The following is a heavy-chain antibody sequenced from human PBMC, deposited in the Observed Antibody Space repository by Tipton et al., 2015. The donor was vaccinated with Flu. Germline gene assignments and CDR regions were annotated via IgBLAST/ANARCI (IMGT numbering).Heavy chain of an antibody. CDR1: GFTFRSYG. V-gene: IGHV3-30*02. Sequence: SLRFSCAASGFTFRSYGMHWVRQAPGKGLEWLAFIRYDASNKNYADSVKGRFTISRDNSQNTLYLQMNSLRAEDTAVYYCAKDAATGTAYNNYYGMDVWGQGTTVTVSS. CDR2: IRYDASNK. J-gene: IGHJ6*02. CDR3: AKDAATGTAYNNYYGMDV. D-gene: IGHD1-1*01.